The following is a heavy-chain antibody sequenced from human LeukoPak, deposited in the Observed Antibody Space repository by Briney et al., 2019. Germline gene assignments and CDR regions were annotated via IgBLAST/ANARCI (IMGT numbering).Heavy chain of an antibody. CDR3: ARTSSGVSDGMDV. CDR2: IYTSGST. Sequence: SQTLSLTYTVSGGSISSGSYYWSWIRQPAGKGLEWIGRIYTSGSTNCNPSLRSRVTISVDTSKNQFSLKLSSVTAADTAVYYCARTSSGVSDGMDVWGQGTTVTVSS. CDR1: GGSISSGSYY. D-gene: IGHD3-22*01. J-gene: IGHJ6*02. V-gene: IGHV4-61*02.